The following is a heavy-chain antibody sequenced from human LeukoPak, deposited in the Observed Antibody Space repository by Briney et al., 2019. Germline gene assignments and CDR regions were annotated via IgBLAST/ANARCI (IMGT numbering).Heavy chain of an antibody. Sequence: ASVKVSCKASGYTFTSYGISWVRQAPGQGLEWMGWISAYNGNTNYAQKLQGRVTMTTDTSTSTAYMELRSLRSDDTTVYYCARDLPAANYYDSSGYEPTPFDYWGQGTLVTVSS. V-gene: IGHV1-18*01. D-gene: IGHD3-22*01. CDR1: GYTFTSYG. CDR2: ISAYNGNT. CDR3: ARDLPAANYYDSSGYEPTPFDY. J-gene: IGHJ4*02.